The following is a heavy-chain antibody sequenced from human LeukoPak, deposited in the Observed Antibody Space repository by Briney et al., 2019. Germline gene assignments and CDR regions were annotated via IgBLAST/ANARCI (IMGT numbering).Heavy chain of an antibody. CDR1: GYTFTSYC. V-gene: IGHV1-46*01. CDR3: ARDLNPHYYDRSEAIDY. CDR2: INPSGGST. J-gene: IGHJ4*02. D-gene: IGHD3-22*01. Sequence: ASVKVSCKASGYTFTSYCMHWVRQAPGQGLEWMGIINPSGGSTSYAQKFQGRVTMTRDTSTSTVYMELSSLRSEDTAVYYCARDLNPHYYDRSEAIDYWGQGTLVTVSS.